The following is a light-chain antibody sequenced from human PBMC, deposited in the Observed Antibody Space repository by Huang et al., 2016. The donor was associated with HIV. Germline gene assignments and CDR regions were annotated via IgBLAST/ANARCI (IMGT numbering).Light chain of an antibody. J-gene: IGKJ2*01. CDR3: QQYSAWPYT. V-gene: IGKV3-15*01. Sequence: DRVLTQSPATLSVSPGESATLSCRASESVSNNLAWYQQKPGQAPRLLIYGASTRAAGVPARFSGSGSGSEFTLSVSSLQSEEFAVYYCQQYSAWPYTFGQGTKLEIK. CDR2: GAS. CDR1: ESVSNN.